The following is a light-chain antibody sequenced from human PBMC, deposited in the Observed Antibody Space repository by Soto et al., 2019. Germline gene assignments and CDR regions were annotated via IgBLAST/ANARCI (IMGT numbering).Light chain of an antibody. CDR1: QGVTTN. J-gene: IGKJ4*01. V-gene: IGKV3-20*01. CDR2: GAS. CDR3: QQYGSSPLT. Sequence: EIVMTQSPDTLSVSPGERATLSCRAGQGVTTNFAWYQQKPGQALWLLIYGASSRATGIPDRFSGSGSGTDFTLTISRLEPEDFAVYYCQQYGSSPLTFGGGTKVDIK.